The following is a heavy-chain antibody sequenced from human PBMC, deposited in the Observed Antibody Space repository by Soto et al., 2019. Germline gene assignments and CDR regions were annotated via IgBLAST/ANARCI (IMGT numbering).Heavy chain of an antibody. D-gene: IGHD1-26*01. CDR3: ARVYRGPSYGMDV. V-gene: IGHV1-2*04. CDR2: INPNSGGT. Sequence: ASVKVSCKASGYTFTGYYMHWVRQAPGQGLEWMGWINPNSGGTNYAQKFQGWVTMTRDTSISTAYMELSRLRSDDTAVYYCARVYRGPSYGMDVWRQRTTVTVSS. J-gene: IGHJ6*02. CDR1: GYTFTGYY.